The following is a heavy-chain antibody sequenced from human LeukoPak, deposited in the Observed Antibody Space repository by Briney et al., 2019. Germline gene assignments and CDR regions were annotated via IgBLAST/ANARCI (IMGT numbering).Heavy chain of an antibody. Sequence: GGSLRLSCAASGFTFSSYAMSWVRQAPGKGLEWVSAISGSGGSTYYADSVKGRFTISGDNSKNTLYLQMNSLRAEDTAVYYCAKDQEDIVVVVASSFDYWGQGTLVTVSS. J-gene: IGHJ4*02. CDR3: AKDQEDIVVVVASSFDY. CDR2: ISGSGGST. V-gene: IGHV3-23*01. D-gene: IGHD2-15*01. CDR1: GFTFSSYA.